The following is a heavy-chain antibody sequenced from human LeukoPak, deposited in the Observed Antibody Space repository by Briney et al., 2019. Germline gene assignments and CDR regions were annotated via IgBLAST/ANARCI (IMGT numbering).Heavy chain of an antibody. CDR3: ARVETGYCSGGSCLISFDY. CDR2: INHSGST. V-gene: IGHV4-34*01. Sequence: SETLSLTCAVYGGSFSGYYWSWIRQPPGKGLEWIGEINHSGSTNYNPSLKSRVTISVDTSKNQFSLKLSSVTAADTAVYYCARVETGYCSGGSCLISFDYWGQGTRVTVSS. D-gene: IGHD2-15*01. J-gene: IGHJ4*02. CDR1: GGSFSGYY.